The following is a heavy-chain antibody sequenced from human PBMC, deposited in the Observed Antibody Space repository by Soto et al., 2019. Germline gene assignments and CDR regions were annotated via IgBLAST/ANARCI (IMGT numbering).Heavy chain of an antibody. V-gene: IGHV1-69*02. J-gene: IGHJ4*02. CDR1: GGTFSSYT. CDR2: IIPILGIA. Sequence: SVKVSCKASGGTFSSYTISWVRQAPGQGLEWMGRIIPILGIANYAQKFQGRVTITADKSTSTAYMELSSLRSEDTAVYYCARVGGTVDFWSGYEYWGQGTLVTVSS. CDR3: ARVGGTVDFWSGYEY. D-gene: IGHD3-3*01.